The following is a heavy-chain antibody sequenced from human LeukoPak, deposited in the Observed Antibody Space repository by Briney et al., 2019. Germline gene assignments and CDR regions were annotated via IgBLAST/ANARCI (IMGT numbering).Heavy chain of an antibody. CDR1: GFTFSSYA. CDR3: ARVNGDDDRTGDMTDY. V-gene: IGHV3-30*04. Sequence: GGSLRLSCAASGFTFSSYAMHWVRQAPGKGLEWVAVISYDGSNKYYADSVKGRFTISRDNSKNTLYLQMNSLRAEDTAVYYCARVNGDDDRTGDMTDYWGQGTLVTVSS. J-gene: IGHJ4*02. D-gene: IGHD4-17*01. CDR2: ISYDGSNK.